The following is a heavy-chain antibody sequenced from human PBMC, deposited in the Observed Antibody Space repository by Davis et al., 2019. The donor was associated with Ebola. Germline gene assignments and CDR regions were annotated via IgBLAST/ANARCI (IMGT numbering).Heavy chain of an antibody. CDR2: INVYNGNT. CDR3: ARESSPVHYYYGMDV. J-gene: IGHJ6*04. V-gene: IGHV1-18*01. D-gene: IGHD3-10*01. Sequence: ASVKASCKASGYTFTSYDINWVRQAPGHGLEWMGWINVYNGNTNYAQKLQGRVTMTTDTSTNTAYMELRSLRSDDTAVYYCARESSPVHYYYGMDVWGKGTTVTVSS. CDR1: GYTFTSYD.